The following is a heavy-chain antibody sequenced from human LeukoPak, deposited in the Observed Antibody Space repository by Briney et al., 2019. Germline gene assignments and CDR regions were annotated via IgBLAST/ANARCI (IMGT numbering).Heavy chain of an antibody. CDR1: GFTFSSYS. Sequence: GGSLRLSCAASGFTFSSYSMNWVRQAPGKGLEWVSSISSSSSYIYYADSMKGRFTISRDNAKNSLYLQMNSLRAEDTAVYYCARDSRDTAMTLPTYFDYWGQGTLVTVSS. J-gene: IGHJ4*02. D-gene: IGHD5-18*01. V-gene: IGHV3-21*04. CDR3: ARDSRDTAMTLPTYFDY. CDR2: ISSSSSYI.